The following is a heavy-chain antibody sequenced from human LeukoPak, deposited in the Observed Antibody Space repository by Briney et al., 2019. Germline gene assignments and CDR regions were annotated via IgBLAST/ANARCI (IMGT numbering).Heavy chain of an antibody. CDR3: TRQVGTTVTPYFDY. J-gene: IGHJ4*02. V-gene: IGHV3-73*01. Sequence: GGSLRLSCAASGFTFSSYAMSWVRQASGKGLEWVGRIRSKANSYATAYAASVKGRFTISRDDSKNTAYLQMNSLKTEDTAVYYCTRQVGTTVTPYFDYWGQGTLVTVSS. CDR1: GFTFSSYA. D-gene: IGHD4-17*01. CDR2: IRSKANSYAT.